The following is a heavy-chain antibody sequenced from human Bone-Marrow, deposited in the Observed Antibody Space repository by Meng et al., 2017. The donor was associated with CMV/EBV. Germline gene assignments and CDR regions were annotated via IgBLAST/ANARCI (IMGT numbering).Heavy chain of an antibody. CDR3: AREDLVDGSGNYFDY. Sequence: ASVKVSCKASGYTVTSYYMHWVRQAPGQGLEWMGVINPSGGGTNYAQKFQGRVTMTSDTSTSTVYMELSSLRSEDTAMYYCAREDLVDGSGNYFDYRGQGTLVTVSS. CDR1: GYTVTSYY. V-gene: IGHV1-46*01. J-gene: IGHJ4*02. CDR2: INPSGGGT. D-gene: IGHD3-10*01.